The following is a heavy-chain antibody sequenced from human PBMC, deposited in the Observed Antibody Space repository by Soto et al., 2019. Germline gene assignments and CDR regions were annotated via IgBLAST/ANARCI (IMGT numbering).Heavy chain of an antibody. CDR1: GGSISSGDYY. CDR3: ATYDYIWGSYYPY. CDR2: IYYSGST. V-gene: IGHV4-30-4*01. Sequence: SETLSLTCTGSGGSISSGDYYWSWIRQPPGKGLEWIGYIYYSGSTYYNPSLKSRVTISVDTSKNQFSLKLSSVTAADTAVYYCATYDYIWGSYYPYWGQGTPVTVSS. D-gene: IGHD3-16*01. J-gene: IGHJ4*02.